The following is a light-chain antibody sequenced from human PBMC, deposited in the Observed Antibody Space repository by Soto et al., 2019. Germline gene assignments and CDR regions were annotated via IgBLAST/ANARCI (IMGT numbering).Light chain of an antibody. V-gene: IGKV3-11*01. J-gene: IGKJ5*01. CDR3: QQRSNWPPKIT. CDR2: DAS. Sequence: IVLAQSPATLSFSPGEIATLSCRSIQGVSIYLAWYQQKPGQAPRLLIYDASNRATGIPARFSGSGSGTDFTLTISSLEPEDFAVYYCQQRSNWPPKITFGQGTRLEIK. CDR1: QGVSIY.